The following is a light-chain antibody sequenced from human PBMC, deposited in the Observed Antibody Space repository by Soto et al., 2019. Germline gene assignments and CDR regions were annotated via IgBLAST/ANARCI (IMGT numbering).Light chain of an antibody. CDR3: LVWDSRSEHYF. J-gene: IGLJ1*01. CDR1: DIGSKN. CDR2: DDR. Sequence: SYELTQSPSVSVAPGQTGSITCGGYDIGSKNVHWYQQKPGQAPVLVVYDDRDRRSGIPDRFSGSNSRNTATRTIARVEAPDEADYHCLVWDSRSEHYFFGPGTKLTAL. V-gene: IGLV3-21*02.